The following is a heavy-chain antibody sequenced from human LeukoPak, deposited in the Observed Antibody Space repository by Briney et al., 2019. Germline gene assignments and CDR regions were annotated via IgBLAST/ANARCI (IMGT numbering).Heavy chain of an antibody. CDR1: GGSISSSNW. V-gene: IGHV4-4*02. J-gene: IGHJ4*02. D-gene: IGHD3-3*01. CDR2: IYHSGST. CDR3: ARYKGRFLEWSFDY. Sequence: SETLSLTCAVSGGSISSSNWWNWVRQPPGKGLEWIGEIYHSGSTNYNPSLKSRVTISIDKSKNQFSLKLSSVTAADTAVYYCARYKGRFLEWSFDYWGQGTLVTVSS.